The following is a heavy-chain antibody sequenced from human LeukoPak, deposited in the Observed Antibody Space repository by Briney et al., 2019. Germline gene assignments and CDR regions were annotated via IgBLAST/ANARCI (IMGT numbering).Heavy chain of an antibody. J-gene: IGHJ5*02. D-gene: IGHD2-2*01. CDR2: ISWNSNSI. CDR3: ARDPIRHSTSANWFDP. CDR1: GFTFDDYA. Sequence: GGSLRLSCAASGFTFDDYAMHWVRQAPGKGLEWVSGISWNSNSIGSADSVKGRFTISRDNAKKSLYLQMNSLRAEDTAVYYCARDPIRHSTSANWFDPWGQGTLVTVSS. V-gene: IGHV3-9*01.